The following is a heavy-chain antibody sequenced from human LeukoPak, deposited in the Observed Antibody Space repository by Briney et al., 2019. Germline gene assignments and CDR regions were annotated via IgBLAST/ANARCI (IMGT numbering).Heavy chain of an antibody. V-gene: IGHV3-33*01. CDR1: GFTFSSYG. CDR2: IWSDGSYK. CDR3: AREGDSHHFDY. J-gene: IGHJ4*02. D-gene: IGHD2-21*02. Sequence: GGSLRLSCAASGFTFSSYGFHWVRQAPGKGLEWVAVIWSDGSYKYYADSAKGRFTISRDNSKNTLYLQMNSLRAEDTAVYYCAREGDSHHFDYWGQGTLVTVSS.